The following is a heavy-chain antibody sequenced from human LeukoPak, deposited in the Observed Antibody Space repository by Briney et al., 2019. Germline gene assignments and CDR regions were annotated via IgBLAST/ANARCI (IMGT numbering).Heavy chain of an antibody. CDR1: GYTFTNYA. V-gene: IGHV1-3*03. D-gene: IGHD2-15*01. CDR2: INTGNGNT. J-gene: IGHJ4*02. CDR3: ARDRSRYCSGGTCYSGFDS. Sequence: ASVKVSCKASGYTFTNYAVHWVRQAPGQRLEWMGWINTGNGNTKYSQEFQGRVTLTRDTSASTAYMELSSLSAEDLAVYFCARDRSRYCSGGTCYSGFDSWGQGTLVTVSS.